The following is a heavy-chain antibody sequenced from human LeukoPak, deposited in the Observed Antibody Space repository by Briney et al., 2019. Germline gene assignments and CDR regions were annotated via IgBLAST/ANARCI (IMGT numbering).Heavy chain of an antibody. CDR1: GGSISSYY. J-gene: IGHJ6*03. CDR2: IYTSRST. V-gene: IGHV4-4*07. D-gene: IGHD3-10*01. CDR3: ARTTMVRGTYYMDV. Sequence: SETLSLTCTVSGGSISSYYWSWIRQPAGKGLEWIGRIYTSRSTNYNPSLKSRVTMSVDTSKNQFSLKLSSVTAADTAVYYCARTTMVRGTYYMDVWGKGTTVTISS.